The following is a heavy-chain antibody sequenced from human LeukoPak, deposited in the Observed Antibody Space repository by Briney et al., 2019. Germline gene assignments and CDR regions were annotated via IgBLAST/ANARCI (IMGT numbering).Heavy chain of an antibody. CDR3: AKDKVDTAMVSYVDY. V-gene: IGHV3-30-3*01. CDR2: ISYDGSNK. J-gene: IGHJ4*02. CDR1: GFTFSSYA. Sequence: GGSLRLSCAASGFTFSSYAMHWVRQAPGKGLEWVAVISYDGSNKYYADSVKGRFTISGDNSKNTLYLQMNSLRAEDTAVYYCAKDKVDTAMVSYVDYWGQGTLVTVSS. D-gene: IGHD5-18*01.